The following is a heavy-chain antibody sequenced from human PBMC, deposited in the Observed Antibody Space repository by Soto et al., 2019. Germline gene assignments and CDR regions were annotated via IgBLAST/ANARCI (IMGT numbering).Heavy chain of an antibody. CDR1: GGSFSGYY. D-gene: IGHD3-9*01. CDR2: INHSGST. Sequence: SETLSLTCAVYGGSFSGYYWSWIRQPPGKGLEWIGEINHSGSTNYNPSLKSRVTISVDTSKNQFSLKLSSVTAADTAVYYCARGVLRYFDWYTPRRVSMDVWGQGTTVTVSS. V-gene: IGHV4-34*01. J-gene: IGHJ6*02. CDR3: ARGVLRYFDWYTPRRVSMDV.